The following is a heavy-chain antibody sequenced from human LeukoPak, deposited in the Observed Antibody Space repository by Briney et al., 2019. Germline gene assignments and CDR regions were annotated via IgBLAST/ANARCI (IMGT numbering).Heavy chain of an antibody. CDR1: GCTFSTYG. Sequence: GGALRLSCAASGCTFSTYGMSWVRQAPGKGLEWLSYMSGSSSAINYADSVKGRLTISRDNAKNSLYLQMNSLRDEDTAVYYCARLVGYCSITSCYTYWGQGPLVTVSS. CDR3: ARLVGYCSITSCYTY. D-gene: IGHD2-2*02. J-gene: IGHJ4*02. V-gene: IGHV3-48*02. CDR2: MSGSSSAI.